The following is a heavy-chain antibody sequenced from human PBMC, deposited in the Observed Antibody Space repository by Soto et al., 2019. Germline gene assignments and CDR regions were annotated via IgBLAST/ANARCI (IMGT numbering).Heavy chain of an antibody. D-gene: IGHD2-15*01. Sequence: GESLKISCKGSGYTFTSYWISWVRQMPGKCLEWMGRIDPTDSYTNYNPSFQGHVTISADKSLSTAYLQWDSLRASDTATYYCARGGPQVVHNWVDPWGQGTLVTVSS. CDR1: GYTFTSYW. CDR3: ARGGPQVVHNWVDP. V-gene: IGHV5-10-1*01. J-gene: IGHJ5*02. CDR2: IDPTDSYT.